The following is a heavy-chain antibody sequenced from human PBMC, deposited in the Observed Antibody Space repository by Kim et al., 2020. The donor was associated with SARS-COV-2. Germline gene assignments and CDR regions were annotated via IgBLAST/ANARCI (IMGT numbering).Heavy chain of an antibody. CDR1: GYTFTSYD. CDR2: MNPNSGNT. V-gene: IGHV1-8*01. Sequence: ASVKVSCKASGYTFTSYDINWVRQATGQGLEWMGWMNPNSGNTGYAQKFQGRVTMTRNTSISTAYMGLSSLRSEDTAVYYCARGFSRGWNYYYYGMDVWGQGTTVTVS. J-gene: IGHJ6*02. CDR3: ARGFSRGWNYYYYGMDV. D-gene: IGHD6-19*01.